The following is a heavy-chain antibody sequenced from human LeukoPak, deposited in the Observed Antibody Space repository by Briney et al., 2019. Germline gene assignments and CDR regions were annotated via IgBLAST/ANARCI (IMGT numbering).Heavy chain of an antibody. CDR3: AKDAGDQGYFDY. CDR2: ISYDGNNQ. CDR1: GFTFRSYA. J-gene: IGHJ4*02. D-gene: IGHD3-16*01. Sequence: GGSLRLSYAASGFTFRSYAMHWVRQAPGTGLEWVSFISYDGNNQYYADSVKGRFTISRDNSKNTLYLQMNSLRTEDTAVYYCAKDAGDQGYFDYWGQGTLVTVSS. V-gene: IGHV3-30*04.